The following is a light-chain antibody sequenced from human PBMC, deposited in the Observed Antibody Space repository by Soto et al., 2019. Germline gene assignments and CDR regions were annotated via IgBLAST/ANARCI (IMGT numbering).Light chain of an antibody. CDR3: QQYGSSPLIT. CDR2: GVS. CDR1: QRLSASD. Sequence: PGQRASLSCRASQRLSASDIAWYQQKPGQAPKFLIYGVSSRATGIPDRFSGSGSGTDFTLTISRLEPEDFAVYHCQQYGSSPLITVGQGTRVEIK. V-gene: IGKV3-20*01. J-gene: IGKJ5*01.